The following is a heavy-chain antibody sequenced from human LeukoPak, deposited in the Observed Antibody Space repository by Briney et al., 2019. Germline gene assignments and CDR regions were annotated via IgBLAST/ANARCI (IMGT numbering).Heavy chain of an antibody. Sequence: SETLSLTCTVSGGSISSYYWSWIRQPPGKGLEWIGYIYYSGSTNYNPSLKSRVTISVDTSKNQFSLKLSSVTAADTAVYYCARAVPSGSYFYYYYYMDVRGKGTTVTISS. CDR2: IYYSGST. D-gene: IGHD1-26*01. CDR3: ARAVPSGSYFYYYYYMDV. CDR1: GGSISSYY. J-gene: IGHJ6*03. V-gene: IGHV4-59*01.